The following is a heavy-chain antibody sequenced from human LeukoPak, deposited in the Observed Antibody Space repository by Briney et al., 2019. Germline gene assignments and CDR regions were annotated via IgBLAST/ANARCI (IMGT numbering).Heavy chain of an antibody. CDR2: IYHRGST. Sequence: SETLSLTCTVSGYSISNGYYWGWIRQPPGKGLEWVGSIYHRGSTFYNPSLRSRVTISLDRSKKKFSLKLTSVTAADTAVYFCARGAEYYGIWIGYAGYSDYWGQGISVTVSS. J-gene: IGHJ4*02. D-gene: IGHD3/OR15-3a*01. CDR3: ARGAEYYGIWIGYAGYSDY. V-gene: IGHV4-38-2*02. CDR1: GYSISNGYY.